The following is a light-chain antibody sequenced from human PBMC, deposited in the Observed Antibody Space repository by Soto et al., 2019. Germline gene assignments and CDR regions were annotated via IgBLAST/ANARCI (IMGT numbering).Light chain of an antibody. V-gene: IGKV1-5*01. CDR3: QQYNSN. CDR1: QSIGTW. J-gene: IGKJ1*01. Sequence: DTQMTQSPSTLSAAVGDRVTITCRASQSIGTWLAWYQQKPGKAPKLLIYDASTLKSGVPSRFSGSGSGTEFTLTISSLQPDDFATYYCQQYNSNFGQGTKVDIK. CDR2: DAS.